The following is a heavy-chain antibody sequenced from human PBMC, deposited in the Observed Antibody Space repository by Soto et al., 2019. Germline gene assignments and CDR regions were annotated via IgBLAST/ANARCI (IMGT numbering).Heavy chain of an antibody. J-gene: IGHJ4*01. CDR1: GGSISSSSYY. CDR2: IYYSGST. CDR3: ARRGRWEQSGTFDY. Sequence: QLQLQESGPGLVKPSETLSLTCTVSGGSISSSSYYWGWIRQPPGKGLEWIGSIYYSGSTYYNPSLKSRVTIAVDTSKNQFSLKLSSVIAADTALYYCARRGRWEQSGTFDYWGHGTLVTVSS. V-gene: IGHV4-39*01. D-gene: IGHD1-26*01.